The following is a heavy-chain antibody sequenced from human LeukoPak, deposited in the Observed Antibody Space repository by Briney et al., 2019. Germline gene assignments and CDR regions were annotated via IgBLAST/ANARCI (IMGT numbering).Heavy chain of an antibody. CDR3: ARDQGDYDSNGYYRG. Sequence: ASVKVSCKASGYTFTSYGISWVRQAPGQGLEWMGWISAYNGNTNYAQKLQGRVTMTTDTSTSTAYMELRSLRFDDTAVYYCARDQGDYDSNGYYRGWDQGTLVTVSS. J-gene: IGHJ4*02. CDR2: ISAYNGNT. D-gene: IGHD3-22*01. CDR1: GYTFTSYG. V-gene: IGHV1-18*01.